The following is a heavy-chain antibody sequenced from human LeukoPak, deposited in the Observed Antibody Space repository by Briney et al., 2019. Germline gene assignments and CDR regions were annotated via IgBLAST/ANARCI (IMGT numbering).Heavy chain of an antibody. CDR3: ARLGYCYDTHCLDDY. CDR1: VGSISGYY. D-gene: IGHD2-15*01. J-gene: IGHJ4*02. Sequence: SETLSLTCTVSVGSISGYYWSCVRRPPGKRLEWIGYIHYSGRTNYNPPPRSRVNISLDTYETQFSLRLSSVTAAATAVYYCARLGYCYDTHCLDDYWGQGALVTVSS. V-gene: IGHV4-59*01. CDR2: IHYSGRT.